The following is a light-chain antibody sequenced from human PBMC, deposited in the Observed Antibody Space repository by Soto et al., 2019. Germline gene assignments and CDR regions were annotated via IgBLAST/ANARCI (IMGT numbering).Light chain of an antibody. Sequence: EIVATRLPCTLSVFTGERATXSCRASQSVSSSYLAWYQQKPGHATRLLIYGASTRATGIPAMFSRSGSGTDFTLTISSLHSDYFAVYYCQQYKNCPFTFGQGTRMEIK. CDR2: GAS. CDR1: QSVSSSY. V-gene: IGKV3-15*01. J-gene: IGKJ5*01. CDR3: QQYKNCPFT.